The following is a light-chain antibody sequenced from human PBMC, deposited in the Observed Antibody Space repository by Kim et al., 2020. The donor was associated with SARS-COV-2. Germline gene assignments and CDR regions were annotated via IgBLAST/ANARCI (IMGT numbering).Light chain of an antibody. CDR3: GTWDGSLGGAGFA. CDR1: SSNIGDNL. V-gene: IGLV1-51*01. CDR2: DTN. Sequence: QSVLTQPPSVSAAPGQKVTVSCSGSSSNIGDNLVSWYQNVPGRAPKLLIYDTNRRPSGIPDRFSGSKSGKSATLDITGLQTGDEADYYCGTWDGSLGGAGFAFGTGTKVTVL. J-gene: IGLJ1*01.